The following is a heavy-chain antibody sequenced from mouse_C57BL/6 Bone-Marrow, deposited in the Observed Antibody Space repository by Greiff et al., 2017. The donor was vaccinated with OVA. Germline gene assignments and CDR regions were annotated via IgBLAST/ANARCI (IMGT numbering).Heavy chain of an antibody. J-gene: IGHJ1*03. Sequence: QVKLQQPGTELVKPGASVKLSCKASGYTFTSYWMHWVKQRPGQGLEWIGNINPSNGGTSYNEKFKSKATLTVDKSSSTAYMQLSSLTSEDSAVYYCARWHLLVGGYWYFDVWGTGTTVTVSS. CDR1: GYTFTSYW. D-gene: IGHD1-1*01. CDR3: ARWHLLVGGYWYFDV. V-gene: IGHV1-53*01. CDR2: INPSNGGT.